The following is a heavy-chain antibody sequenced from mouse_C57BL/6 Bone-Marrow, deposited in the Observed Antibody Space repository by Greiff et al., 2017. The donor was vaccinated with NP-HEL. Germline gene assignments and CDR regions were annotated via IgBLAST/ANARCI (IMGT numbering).Heavy chain of an antibody. Sequence: DVQLVESGGGLVQPGGSLKLSCAASGFTFSDYYMYWVRQTPEKRLEWVAYISNGGGSTYYPDTVKGRFTISRDNAKNTLYLQMSRLKSEDTAMYYCARPPLGYYGSSSFAYWGQGTLVTVSA. D-gene: IGHD1-1*01. CDR2: ISNGGGST. CDR3: ARPPLGYYGSSSFAY. J-gene: IGHJ3*01. CDR1: GFTFSDYY. V-gene: IGHV5-12*01.